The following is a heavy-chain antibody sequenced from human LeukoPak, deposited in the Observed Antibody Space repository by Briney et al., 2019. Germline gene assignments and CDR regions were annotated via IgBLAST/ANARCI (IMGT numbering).Heavy chain of an antibody. CDR2: IWYDGSNK. D-gene: IGHD3-9*01. J-gene: IGHJ6*02. CDR3: ARAHINYDILTGYSYYYYGMDV. V-gene: IGHV3-33*01. Sequence: GGSLRLSCAASGFTFSSYGMHWDRQAPGKGLEWVAVIWYDGSNKYYADSVKGRFTISRDNSKSTLYLQMNSLRAEDTAVYYCARAHINYDILTGYSYYYYGMDVWGQGTTVTVSS. CDR1: GFTFSSYG.